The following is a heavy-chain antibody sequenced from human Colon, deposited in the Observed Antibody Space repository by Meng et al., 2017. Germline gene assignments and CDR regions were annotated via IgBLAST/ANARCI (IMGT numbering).Heavy chain of an antibody. J-gene: IGHJ4*02. CDR1: GFSVSIDF. CDR2: IHSSAGT. CDR3: ANRFV. D-gene: IGHD3-3*01. V-gene: IGHV3-66*02. Sequence: EVQVVESGGGSVEPGVSLRLSCAVSGFSVSIDFMIWVRQAPGKGLEWVSMIHSSAGTCFADSVKGRFTVSTDNSRNTLYLQMNSLRIEDTAVYHCANRFVWGLGTLVTVSS.